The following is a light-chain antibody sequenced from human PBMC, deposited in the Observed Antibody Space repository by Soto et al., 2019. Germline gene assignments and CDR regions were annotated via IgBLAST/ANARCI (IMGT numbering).Light chain of an antibody. CDR1: QSVSNY. Sequence: EIVLTQSPATLSLSPGERATLSCRASQSVSNYLAWYQQKPGQAPRLLIYDTFNRAPGIPARFSGSGSGTDFTLTTSSLEPEDFAVYYCQQRSKWPLTFGGGTKVGIK. CDR3: QQRSKWPLT. V-gene: IGKV3-11*01. J-gene: IGKJ4*01. CDR2: DTF.